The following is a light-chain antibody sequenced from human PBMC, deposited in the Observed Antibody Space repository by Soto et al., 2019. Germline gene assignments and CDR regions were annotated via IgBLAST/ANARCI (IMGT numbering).Light chain of an antibody. CDR3: QQRLNWQVT. CDR1: QSVSSH. V-gene: IGKV3-15*01. CDR2: GAS. Sequence: EIVMTQSPDTLFVSLGEGATLSCRASQSVSSHLAWYQHKPGQAPRLLIYGASTRASGIPARFSGSGSETDFTLTISSLQSEDSAVYYCQQRLNWQVTFGQGTRLDIK. J-gene: IGKJ5*01.